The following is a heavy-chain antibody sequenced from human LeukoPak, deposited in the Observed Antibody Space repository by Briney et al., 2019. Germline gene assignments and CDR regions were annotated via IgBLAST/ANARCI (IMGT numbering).Heavy chain of an antibody. D-gene: IGHD3-22*01. V-gene: IGHV3-21*01. CDR1: GFTLSSYW. J-gene: IGHJ4*02. CDR3: ARRGDSSGYYFDY. CDR2: ISSSSSYI. Sequence: PGGSLRLSCAASGFTLSSYWMHWVRQAPGKGLEWVSSISSSSSYIYYADSVKGRFTISRDNAKNSLYLQMNSLRAEDTAVYYCARRGDSSGYYFDYWGQGTLVTVSS.